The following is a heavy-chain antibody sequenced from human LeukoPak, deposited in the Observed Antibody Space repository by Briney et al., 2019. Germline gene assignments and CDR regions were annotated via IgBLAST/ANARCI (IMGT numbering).Heavy chain of an antibody. V-gene: IGHV4-39*07. CDR1: GGSISSGDYS. J-gene: IGHJ6*04. Sequence: SETLSLTCTVSGGSISSGDYSWSWIRQPPGKRLEWIGSIYYSGSTYYHPSIKGRVTISLDTSKNQFSLKLNSVTAADTAVYYCARGGVLYYAGVWGKGTTVTVSS. CDR3: ARGGVLYYAGV. CDR2: IYYSGST. D-gene: IGHD2-8*01.